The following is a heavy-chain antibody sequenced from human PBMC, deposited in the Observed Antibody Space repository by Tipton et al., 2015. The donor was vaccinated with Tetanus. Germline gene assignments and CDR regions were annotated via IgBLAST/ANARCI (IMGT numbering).Heavy chain of an antibody. CDR1: GFTFSSYA. CDR2: ISGSDGST. J-gene: IGHJ3*01. V-gene: IGHV3-23*01. CDR3: ARKTFYYDSSGEEDAFDV. Sequence: SLRLSCAASGFTFSSYAMSWVRQAPGKGLEWVSAISGSDGSTYYADSVKGRFTISRDNSKNTLYLQMNSLRAEDTAVYYCARKTFYYDSSGEEDAFDVWGQGTMVTVSS. D-gene: IGHD3-22*01.